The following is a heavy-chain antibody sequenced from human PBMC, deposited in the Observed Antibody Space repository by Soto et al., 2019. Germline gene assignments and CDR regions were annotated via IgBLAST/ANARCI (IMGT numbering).Heavy chain of an antibody. V-gene: IGHV1-69*13. CDR1: GGTFSSYA. CDR2: IIPIFGTA. Sequence: ASVKVSCKASGGTFSSYAISWVRQAPGQGLEWMGGIIPIFGTANYAQKFQGRVTITADESTSTAYMELSSLRSEDTAVYYCARGHYDYVWGSYRPGWFDPWGQGTLVTVSS. CDR3: ARGHYDYVWGSYRPGWFDP. J-gene: IGHJ5*02. D-gene: IGHD3-16*02.